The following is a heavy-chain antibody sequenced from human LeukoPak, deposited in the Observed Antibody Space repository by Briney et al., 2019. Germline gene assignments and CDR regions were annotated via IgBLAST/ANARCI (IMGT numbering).Heavy chain of an antibody. CDR1: GYAFTSYA. D-gene: IGHD5-24*01. Sequence: GASVKVSCKASGYAFTSYAMHWVRQAPGQRLEWMGWINAGNGNTKYSQKFQGRVTITRDTSASIAYMELSSLRSEDTAVYYCARNVEMATIYYFDYWGQGTLVTVSS. CDR2: INAGNGNT. V-gene: IGHV1-3*01. J-gene: IGHJ4*02. CDR3: ARNVEMATIYYFDY.